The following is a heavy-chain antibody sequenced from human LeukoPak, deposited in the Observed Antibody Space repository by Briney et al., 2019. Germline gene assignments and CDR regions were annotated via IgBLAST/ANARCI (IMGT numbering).Heavy chain of an antibody. J-gene: IGHJ4*02. D-gene: IGHD3-3*01. Sequence: GGSLRLSCAASGFNVSNNYMTWVRQAPGKGLEWVSVIHSGGTTYYADSVKGRFTISRDNAKNSLYLQMNSLRAEDTAVYYCARDSRGYYDFWSGYYRWGNFDYWGQGTLVTVSS. CDR1: GFNVSNNY. V-gene: IGHV3-53*01. CDR2: IHSGGTT. CDR3: ARDSRGYYDFWSGYYRWGNFDY.